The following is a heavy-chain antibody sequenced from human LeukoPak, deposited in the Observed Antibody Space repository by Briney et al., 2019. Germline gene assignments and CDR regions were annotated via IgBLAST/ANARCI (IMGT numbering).Heavy chain of an antibody. CDR1: GGSISIYY. V-gene: IGHV4-59*01. CDR3: ARDRGYYGMDV. J-gene: IGHJ6*02. D-gene: IGHD3-10*01. Sequence: SETLSLTCTVSGGSISIYYWSWIRQPPGNGLECIGYIYYSGSTNYNPSLKSRVSISVETSKNQFSLKLSSVTAADTAVYYCARDRGYYGMDVWGQGTTVTVSS. CDR2: IYYSGST.